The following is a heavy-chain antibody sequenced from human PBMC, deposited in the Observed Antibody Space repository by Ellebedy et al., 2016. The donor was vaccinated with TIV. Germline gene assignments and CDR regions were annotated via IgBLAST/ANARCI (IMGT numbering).Heavy chain of an antibody. D-gene: IGHD1-1*01. V-gene: IGHV1-2*02. CDR2: INPNSGGT. J-gene: IGHJ5*02. Sequence: ASVKVSCKASGYTFTGYYMHWVRQAPGQGLEWMGWINPNSGGTNYAQKFQGRVTMTRDTSISTAYMELSRLRSGDTAVYYCARVHLFGWNDKGLDPWGQGTLVTVSS. CDR1: GYTFTGYY. CDR3: ARVHLFGWNDKGLDP.